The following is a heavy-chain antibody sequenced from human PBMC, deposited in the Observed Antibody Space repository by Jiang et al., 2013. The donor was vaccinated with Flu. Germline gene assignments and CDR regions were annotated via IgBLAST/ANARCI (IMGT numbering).Heavy chain of an antibody. J-gene: IGHJ4*02. Sequence: SQTLSLTCAISGDSVSSNSAAWNWIRQSPSRGLEWLGRTYYRSKWYNDYAVSVKSRITINPDTSKNQFSLQLNSVTPEDTAVYYCARGEGGWFGELYRFDYWGQGTLVTVSS. CDR2: TYYRSKWYN. CDR1: GDSVSSNSAA. CDR3: ARGEGGWFGELYRFDY. D-gene: IGHD3-10*01. V-gene: IGHV6-1*01.